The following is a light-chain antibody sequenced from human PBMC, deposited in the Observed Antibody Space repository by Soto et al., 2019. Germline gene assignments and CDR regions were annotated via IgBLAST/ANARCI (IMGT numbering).Light chain of an antibody. CDR3: QQYNPY. V-gene: IGKV1-5*03. Sequence: DIQMTQSPSTLSASIGDRVTITCRASQSISAWLAWYQQKPGKAPKLLIYQASKLKSGVPLRFSGSGSGTEFTLTISSLQPDDFATYYCQQYNPYFGGGTKVEIK. CDR2: QAS. CDR1: QSISAW. J-gene: IGKJ4*01.